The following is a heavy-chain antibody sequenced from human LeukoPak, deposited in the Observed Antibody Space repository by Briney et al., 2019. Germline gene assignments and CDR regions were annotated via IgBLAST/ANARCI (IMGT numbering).Heavy chain of an antibody. V-gene: IGHV7-4-1*02. J-gene: IGHJ5*01. CDR1: GYIFTNYA. D-gene: IGHD6-19*01. Sequence: ASVKVSCKASGYIFTNYAINWMRQAPGQGLEWMGWITTSTGNPTYAQGFTGRFVLSSDTSVSTAYLQISSLRAEDTAVYYCARDPYAPPSSDLQRFDSWGQGTLVTVSS. CDR3: ARDPYAPPSSDLQRFDS. CDR2: ITTSTGNP.